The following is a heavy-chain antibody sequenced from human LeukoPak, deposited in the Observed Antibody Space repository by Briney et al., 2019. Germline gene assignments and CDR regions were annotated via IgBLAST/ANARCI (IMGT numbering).Heavy chain of an antibody. CDR3: ASGSGSYYSNDAFDI. CDR1: GYTFTGYY. V-gene: IGHV1-2*02. CDR2: INPNSGGT. J-gene: IGHJ3*02. D-gene: IGHD1-26*01. Sequence: ASVKVSCTASGYTFTGYYMHWVRQAPGQGLEWMGWINPNSGGTNYAQKFQGRVTMTRDTSISTAYMELSRLRSDDTAVYYFASGSGSYYSNDAFDIWGQGTMVTVSS.